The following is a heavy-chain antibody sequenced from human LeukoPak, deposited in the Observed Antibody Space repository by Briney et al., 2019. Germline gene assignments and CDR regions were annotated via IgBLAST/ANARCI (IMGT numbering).Heavy chain of an antibody. D-gene: IGHD3-3*01. CDR1: GFTFSSYA. CDR2: ISGSGGST. Sequence: GGSLRLSCAASGFTFSSYAMSWVRQAPGKGLEWVSAISGSGGSTYYADSVKGQFTISRDNSKNTLYLQMNSLRAEDTAVYYCARDYDFWSGYYTGIFDYWGRGTLVTVSS. CDR3: ARDYDFWSGYYTGIFDY. J-gene: IGHJ4*02. V-gene: IGHV3-23*01.